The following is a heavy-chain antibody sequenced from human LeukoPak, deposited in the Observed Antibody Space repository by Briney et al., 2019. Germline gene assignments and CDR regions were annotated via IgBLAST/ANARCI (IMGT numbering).Heavy chain of an antibody. CDR2: ISGSGGST. CDR3: AETYSGSYPNGAFDI. Sequence: PGGSLRLSCAASGFTFSDYYMNWVRQAPGKGLEWVSAISGSGGSTYYADSVKGRFTISRDNSKNTLYLQMNSLRAEDTAVYYCAETYSGSYPNGAFDIWGQGTMVTVSS. J-gene: IGHJ3*02. D-gene: IGHD1-26*01. V-gene: IGHV3-23*01. CDR1: GFTFSDYY.